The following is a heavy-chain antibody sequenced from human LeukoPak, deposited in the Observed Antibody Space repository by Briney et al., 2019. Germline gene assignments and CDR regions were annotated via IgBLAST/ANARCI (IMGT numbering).Heavy chain of an antibody. CDR2: IYYSGST. Sequence: KPSETLSLTCTVSGGSISGYYWSWIRQPPGKGLEWIGYIYYSGSTNYNPSLKSRLTISVDTSKNQFSLKLSSVTAADTAVYYCARVRGNYFPDYWGQGTLVTVSS. D-gene: IGHD4-11*01. CDR3: ARVRGNYFPDY. J-gene: IGHJ4*02. CDR1: GGSISGYY. V-gene: IGHV4-59*01.